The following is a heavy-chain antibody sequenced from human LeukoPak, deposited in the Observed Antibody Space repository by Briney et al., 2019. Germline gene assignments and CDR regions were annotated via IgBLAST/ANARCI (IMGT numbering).Heavy chain of an antibody. CDR1: GFTFSNAW. V-gene: IGHV3-15*01. D-gene: IGHD3/OR15-3a*01. J-gene: IGHJ4*02. CDR2: IKRKGDDGTI. CDR3: TAGTGRSDFDY. Sequence: GGSLRLSCAASGFTFSNAWMSWVRQAPGRGLEWVGRIKRKGDDGTIDYAAPVKGRLSVSRDDSKNMLYLQMNSLKSEDTAVYYCTAGTGRSDFDYWGRGTLVTVSS.